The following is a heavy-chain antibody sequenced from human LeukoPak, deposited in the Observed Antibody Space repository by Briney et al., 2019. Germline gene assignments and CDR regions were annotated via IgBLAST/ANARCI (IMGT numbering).Heavy chain of an antibody. CDR2: ISSSSSTI. J-gene: IGHJ4*02. V-gene: IGHV3-48*04. CDR3: ARGAGYSGTED. CDR1: GFTFSTYS. Sequence: RLXCAASGFTFSTYSMNWVRQAPGKGLEWVSYISSSSSTIYYADSVKGRFTISRDNAKNSLYLQMNSLRAEDTAVYYCARGAGYSGTEDWGQGTLVTISS. D-gene: IGHD1-26*01.